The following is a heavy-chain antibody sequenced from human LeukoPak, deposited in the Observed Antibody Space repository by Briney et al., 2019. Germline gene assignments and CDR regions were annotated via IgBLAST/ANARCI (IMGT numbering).Heavy chain of an antibody. Sequence: QPGGSLRLSCAASGFTFSSYAMSWVRQAPGKGLEWVSAISGSGGSTYYADSVKGRFTISRDNSKNTLYLQMKSLRAEDTAVYFCAKGEFYLDAFDIWGQGTLVTVSS. J-gene: IGHJ3*02. V-gene: IGHV3-23*01. D-gene: IGHD3-10*01. CDR2: ISGSGGST. CDR3: AKGEFYLDAFDI. CDR1: GFTFSSYA.